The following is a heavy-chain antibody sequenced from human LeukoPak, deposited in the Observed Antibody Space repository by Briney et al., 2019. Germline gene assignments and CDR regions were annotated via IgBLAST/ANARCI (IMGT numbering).Heavy chain of an antibody. CDR2: IRYNGNNQ. CDR1: GFTFTNHD. Sequence: GGSLRLSCAASGFTFTNHDMHWVRQAPGKGLEWVAFIRYNGNNQYYADSVKGRFTISRDNSKNTLYLQMNSLKGDDTAVYYCAKDSAFYYIDVWGKGTTVIISS. J-gene: IGHJ6*03. D-gene: IGHD3-10*01. CDR3: AKDSAFYYIDV. V-gene: IGHV3-30*02.